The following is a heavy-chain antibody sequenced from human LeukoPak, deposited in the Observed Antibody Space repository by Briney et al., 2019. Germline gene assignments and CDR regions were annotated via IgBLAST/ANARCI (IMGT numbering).Heavy chain of an antibody. D-gene: IGHD3/OR15-3a*01. CDR2: INQDGSEK. J-gene: IGHJ4*02. CDR3: VGEDLGIEY. CDR1: GFPFSSHW. V-gene: IGHV3-7*03. Sequence: GGSLRLSCAASGFPFSSHWLSWFRQSPGKGLEWVAHINQDGSEKYYVDSVKGRFTISRDSSKKTLYLQMSSLRAEDTAVYYCVGEDLGIEYWGQGTLVTVS.